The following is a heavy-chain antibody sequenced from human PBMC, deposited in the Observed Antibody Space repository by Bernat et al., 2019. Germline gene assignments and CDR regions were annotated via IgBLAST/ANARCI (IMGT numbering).Heavy chain of an antibody. V-gene: IGHV1-2*04. Sequence: QVQLVQSGAEVKKPGASVKVSCKASGYTFTGYYMHWVRQAPGQGLEWMGWINPNSGGTNYAQKFQGWVTMTRDTSINTAYMELSRLRSDATAVYYCARVPFWNYADGYFDYWGQGTLVTVSS. D-gene: IGHD1-7*01. CDR3: ARVPFWNYADGYFDY. J-gene: IGHJ4*02. CDR1: GYTFTGYY. CDR2: INPNSGGT.